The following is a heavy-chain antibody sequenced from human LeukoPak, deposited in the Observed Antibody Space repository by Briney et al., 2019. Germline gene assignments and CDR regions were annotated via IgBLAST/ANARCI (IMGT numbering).Heavy chain of an antibody. CDR3: GKSPNYYDSSGYYYFDY. J-gene: IGHJ4*02. Sequence: GGSLRLSCAASGFTFSSYAMSWVRQAPGKGLEWVSAISGSGGSTYYADSVKGRFTISRDNSKNTLYLQMNSLRAEDTAVYYCGKSPNYYDSSGYYYFDYWGQGTLVTVSS. D-gene: IGHD3-22*01. CDR2: ISGSGGST. V-gene: IGHV3-23*01. CDR1: GFTFSSYA.